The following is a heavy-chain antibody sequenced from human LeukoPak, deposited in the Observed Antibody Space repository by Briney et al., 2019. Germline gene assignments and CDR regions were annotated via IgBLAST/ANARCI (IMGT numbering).Heavy chain of an antibody. Sequence: SQTLSLTCAISGDSVSSNSAAWNWIRQSPSRGLEWLGRTYYRSKWFYQYSLSVKGRITVTPDTSKNQLSLQLNSVTPEDTAVYYCARDRPRGEGYNYFGYWGQGILVTVSS. J-gene: IGHJ4*02. D-gene: IGHD5-24*01. V-gene: IGHV6-1*01. CDR2: TYYRSKWFY. CDR1: GDSVSSNSAA. CDR3: ARDRPRGEGYNYFGY.